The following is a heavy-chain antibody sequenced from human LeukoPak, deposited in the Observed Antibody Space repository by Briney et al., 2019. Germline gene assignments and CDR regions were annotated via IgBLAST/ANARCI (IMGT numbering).Heavy chain of an antibody. J-gene: IGHJ3*02. CDR1: GYTFTNYG. CDR2: ISAYNGNT. Sequence: ASVKVSCKASGYTFTNYGISWVRQAPGHGLEWMGWISAYNGNTNYAQKLRGRVTMTTDSSTSTAYMELRSLRSDDTAVYYCASGITGTTDAFDIWGQGTMVTVSS. V-gene: IGHV1-18*01. CDR3: ASGITGTTDAFDI. D-gene: IGHD1-7*01.